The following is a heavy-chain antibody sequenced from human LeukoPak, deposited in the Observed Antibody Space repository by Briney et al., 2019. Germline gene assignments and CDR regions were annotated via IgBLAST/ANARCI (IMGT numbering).Heavy chain of an antibody. V-gene: IGHV3-30*04. CDR3: ASAIVPTTPPLDY. CDR1: GFTFSSYA. Sequence: GGSLRLSCAASGFTFSSYAMHWVRQAPGKGLEWVAVTSYDGSNKYYADSVKGRFTISRDNSKNTLYLQMNSLRAEDTAVYYCASAIVPTTPPLDYWGQGTLVTVSS. D-gene: IGHD5-12*01. CDR2: TSYDGSNK. J-gene: IGHJ4*02.